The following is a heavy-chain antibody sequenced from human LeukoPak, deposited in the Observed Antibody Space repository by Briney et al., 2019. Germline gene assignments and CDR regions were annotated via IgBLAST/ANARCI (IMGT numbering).Heavy chain of an antibody. Sequence: PGGSLRLSCAASGFTFSSYEMNWVRQAPGKGLEWVANIKQDGSEKYYVDSVKGRFSISRDNAKNSLYLQMSSLRAEDTAVYYCARDQSGSYSYWGQGTLVTVSS. D-gene: IGHD1-26*01. V-gene: IGHV3-7*01. CDR3: ARDQSGSYSY. CDR1: GFTFSSYE. J-gene: IGHJ4*02. CDR2: IKQDGSEK.